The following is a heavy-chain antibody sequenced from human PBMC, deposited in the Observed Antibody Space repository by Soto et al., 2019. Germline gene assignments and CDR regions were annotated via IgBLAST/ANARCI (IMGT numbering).Heavy chain of an antibody. CDR1: GFTVSSNY. J-gene: IGHJ1*01. Sequence: GGSLRLSCAASGFTVSSNYMSWVRQAPGKGLEWVSVIYSGGSTYYADSVKGRFTISRDNSKNKLYLQMNSRRAEDTAVYYGARVTSGRYYEYFEHWGQGTLVTVSS. D-gene: IGHD1-26*01. V-gene: IGHV3-66*01. CDR3: ARVTSGRYYEYFEH. CDR2: IYSGGST.